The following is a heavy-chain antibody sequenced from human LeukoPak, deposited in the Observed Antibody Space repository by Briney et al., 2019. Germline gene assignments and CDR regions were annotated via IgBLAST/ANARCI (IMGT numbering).Heavy chain of an antibody. CDR1: GYTFTSYG. Sequence: ASVKVSCKASGYTFTSYGIIWVRQAPGQGLEWMGWISAYNGNTNYAQKLQGRVTMTTDTSTSTAYMELRSLRSDDTAVYYCARERWYYDFWSGYSNDAFDIWGQGTMVTVSS. D-gene: IGHD3-3*01. CDR3: ARERWYYDFWSGYSNDAFDI. CDR2: ISAYNGNT. V-gene: IGHV1-18*01. J-gene: IGHJ3*02.